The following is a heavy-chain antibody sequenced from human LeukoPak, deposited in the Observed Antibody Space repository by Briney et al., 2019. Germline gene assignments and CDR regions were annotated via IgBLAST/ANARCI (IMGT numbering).Heavy chain of an antibody. D-gene: IGHD4-17*01. CDR2: ISYDGSNK. Sequence: YPGGSLRLSCAASGFTFSSYGMHWVRQAPGKGLEWVAVISYDGSNKYYADSVKGRFTISRDNSKNTLYLQMNSLRAEDTAVYYCAKDQGYGDYVVGDSGMDVWGQGTTVTVSS. J-gene: IGHJ6*02. CDR3: AKDQGYGDYVVGDSGMDV. V-gene: IGHV3-30*18. CDR1: GFTFSSYG.